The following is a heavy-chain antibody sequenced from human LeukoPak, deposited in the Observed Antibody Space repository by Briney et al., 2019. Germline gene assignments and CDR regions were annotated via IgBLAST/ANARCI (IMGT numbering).Heavy chain of an antibody. Sequence: RGSLRLSCTGSGFTFSDHYIDWVRQAPGKGLEWVGRAGNKVNSDTTEYAASVKGRFIISREDSKNSLYLHMNSLRTEDTAVYYCTKGYSGLDIYAFDVWGQGTMVTVSS. D-gene: IGHD1-26*01. CDR3: TKGYSGLDIYAFDV. J-gene: IGHJ3*01. CDR1: GFTFSDHY. V-gene: IGHV3-72*01. CDR2: AGNKVNSDTT.